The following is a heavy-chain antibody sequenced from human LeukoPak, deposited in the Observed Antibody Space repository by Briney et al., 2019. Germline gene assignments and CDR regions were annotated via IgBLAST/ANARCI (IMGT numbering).Heavy chain of an antibody. CDR1: GFTFSSYT. J-gene: IGHJ4*02. CDR3: ARDGEMEALY. V-gene: IGHV3-48*04. CDR2: ISSSSSTI. Sequence: GGSLRLSCAASGFTFSSYTMNWVRQAPGKGLEWVSYISSSSSTIYYADSVKGRFTISRDNAKNSLYLQMNSLRAEDTAVYYCARDGEMEALYWGQGTLVTVSS. D-gene: IGHD5-24*01.